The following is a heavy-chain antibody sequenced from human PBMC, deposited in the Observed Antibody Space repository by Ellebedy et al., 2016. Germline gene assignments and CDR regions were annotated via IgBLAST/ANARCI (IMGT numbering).Heavy chain of an antibody. V-gene: IGHV4-4*07. D-gene: IGHD3-10*01. J-gene: IGHJ4*02. CDR1: GDSITTYY. Sequence: SETLSLTXTVSGDSITTYYWSWIRQSAGKGLEWIGRVYSSGSTNYNPALKSRVTMSVDTSKSHFSLELSSVTAADTAVYYCAGTMVREFDYWGQGTLVTVAS. CDR2: VYSSGST. CDR3: AGTMVREFDY.